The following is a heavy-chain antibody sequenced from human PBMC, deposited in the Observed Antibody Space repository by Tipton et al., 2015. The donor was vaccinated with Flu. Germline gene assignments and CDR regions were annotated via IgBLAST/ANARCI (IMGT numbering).Heavy chain of an antibody. J-gene: IGHJ5*02. CDR3: AKGLDP. Sequence: TLSLTCAVYGGSFSGYYWSWIRQPPGKGLEWIGDVTHTGSTNYNPSLKSRVTISVDTSKNQFSLKLSSVTAADTGVYYCAKGLDPWGQGTLVTVSS. V-gene: IGHV4-34*01. CDR1: GGSFSGYY. CDR2: VTHTGST.